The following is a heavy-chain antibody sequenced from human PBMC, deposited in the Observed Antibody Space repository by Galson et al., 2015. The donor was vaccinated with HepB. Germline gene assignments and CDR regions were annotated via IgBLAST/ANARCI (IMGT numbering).Heavy chain of an antibody. Sequence: SLRLSCAASGFTFSSYSMNWVRQAPGKGLEWVSYISSSSSSTIYYADSVKGRFTVSRDNAKNSLYLQMNSLRAEDTAVYYCARDNSGSSDAFDIWGQGTMVTVSS. CDR1: GFTFSSYS. V-gene: IGHV3-48*01. CDR3: ARDNSGSSDAFDI. CDR2: ISSSSSSTI. D-gene: IGHD1-26*01. J-gene: IGHJ3*02.